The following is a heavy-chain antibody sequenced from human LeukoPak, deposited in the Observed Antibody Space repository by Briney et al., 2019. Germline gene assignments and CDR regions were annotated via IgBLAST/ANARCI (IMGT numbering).Heavy chain of an antibody. CDR3: AGLVGRYSSGLYYYYFDY. V-gene: IGHV4-4*02. Sequence: SETLSLTCTVSGDSINSLDLWGWVRQPPGTGLEWIGEMYLSGTTHSNPSVKSRVTISIDKSKNQFFLNLSSVTAADTAVYYCAGLVGRYSSGLYYYYFDYWGQGTLVTVSS. CDR2: MYLSGTT. D-gene: IGHD3-22*01. CDR1: GDSINSLDL. J-gene: IGHJ4*02.